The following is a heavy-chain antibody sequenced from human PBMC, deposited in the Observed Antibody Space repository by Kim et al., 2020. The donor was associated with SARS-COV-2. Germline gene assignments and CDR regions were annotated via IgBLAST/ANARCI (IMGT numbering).Heavy chain of an antibody. CDR2: IYSGGSST. J-gene: IGHJ4*02. CDR1: GFTFSSYA. D-gene: IGHD3-10*01. Sequence: GGSLRLSCAASGFTFSSYAMSWVRQAPGKGLEWVSVIYSGGSSTYYADSVKGRFTISRDNSKNTLYLQMNSLRAEDTAVYYCAKDRDPLAMVRGVIDYWGQGTLVTVSS. V-gene: IGHV3-23*03. CDR3: AKDRDPLAMVRGVIDY.